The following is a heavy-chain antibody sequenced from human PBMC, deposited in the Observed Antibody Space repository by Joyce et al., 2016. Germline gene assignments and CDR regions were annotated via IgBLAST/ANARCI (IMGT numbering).Heavy chain of an antibody. J-gene: IGHJ4*02. CDR2: LSSSSSYI. D-gene: IGHD2-8*01. CDR1: GFTFSRYS. Sequence: EVQLVESGGGLVKPGGSLRLSCAASGFTFSRYSMSWVRQAPGKGLEGVSSLSSSSSYIKYIDSVKGRFTISRDNAKNSLYLQMNSLRVEDTAVYYCARSSYTNGIFDYWGQGTLVTVSS. CDR3: ARSSYTNGIFDY. V-gene: IGHV3-21*01.